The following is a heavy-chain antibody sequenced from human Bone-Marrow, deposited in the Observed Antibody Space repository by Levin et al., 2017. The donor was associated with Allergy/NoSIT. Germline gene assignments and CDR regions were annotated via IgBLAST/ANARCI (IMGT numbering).Heavy chain of an antibody. CDR2: VSNTGDNT. J-gene: IGHJ5*02. CDR1: GFTFNSNF. CDR3: ATALNSGISRT. V-gene: IGHV3-23*01. D-gene: IGHD1-26*01. Sequence: VASVKVSCAASGFTFNSNFMTWVRQAPGTGLEWVSTVSNTGDNTYYSDSVKGRFTISRDNSKNTLYLQMNSLRVEDTAIFYCATALNSGISRTWGQGTLVTVSS.